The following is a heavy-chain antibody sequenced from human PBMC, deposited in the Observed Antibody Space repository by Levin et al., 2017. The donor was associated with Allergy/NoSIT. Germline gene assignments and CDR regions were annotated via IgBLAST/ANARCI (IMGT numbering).Heavy chain of an antibody. CDR2: INPNSGGT. CDR3: ARSRYCSSTSCYSWFDP. Sequence: GASVKVSCKASGYTFTGYYMHWVRQAPGQGLEWMGWINPNSGGTNYAQKFQGRVTMTRDTSISTAYMELSRLRSDDTAVYYCARSRYCSSTSCYSWFDPWGQGTLVTVSS. CDR1: GYTFTGYY. V-gene: IGHV1-2*02. D-gene: IGHD2-2*01. J-gene: IGHJ5*02.